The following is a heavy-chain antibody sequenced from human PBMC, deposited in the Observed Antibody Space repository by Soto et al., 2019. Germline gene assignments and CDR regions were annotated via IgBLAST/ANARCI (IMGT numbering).Heavy chain of an antibody. CDR2: ISYDGSNK. CDR3: AKDGSSWDRDAFDI. D-gene: IGHD6-13*01. J-gene: IGHJ3*02. Sequence: GESLKISCAASGFTFSSYGMHWVRQAPGKGLEWVAVISYDGSNKYYADSVKGRFTISRDNSKNTLYLQMNSLRAEDTAVYYCAKDGSSWDRDAFDIWGQGTMVTVSS. CDR1: GFTFSSYG. V-gene: IGHV3-30*18.